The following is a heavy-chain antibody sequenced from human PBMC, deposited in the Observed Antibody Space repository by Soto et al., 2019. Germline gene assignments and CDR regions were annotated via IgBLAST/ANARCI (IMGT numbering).Heavy chain of an antibody. CDR1: GFTFTSSA. J-gene: IGHJ6*02. D-gene: IGHD6-13*01. V-gene: IGHV1-58*01. Sequence: SVKVSCKASGFTFTSSAVQWVRQARGQRLEWIGWIVVGSGNTNYAQKFQERVTITRDMSTSTAYMELSRLRSDDTAVYYCARGIAAAAARGMDVWGQGTTVTVSS. CDR2: IVVGSGNT. CDR3: ARGIAAAAARGMDV.